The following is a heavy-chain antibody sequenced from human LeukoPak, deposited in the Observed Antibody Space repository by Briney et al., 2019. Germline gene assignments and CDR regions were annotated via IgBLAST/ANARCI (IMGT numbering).Heavy chain of an antibody. CDR2: INGDGSHS. CDR3: VKNSGWYCLDY. CDR1: GFTFSSYA. Sequence: GGSLRLSCAASGFTFSSYAMSWVRQAPGKGLERVADINGDGSHSYCVDSVKGRFTLSRDNAKNSLFLQMNSLRAEDTAVYYCVKNSGWYCLDYWGQGTLVTVSS. J-gene: IGHJ4*02. D-gene: IGHD6-13*01. V-gene: IGHV3-7*03.